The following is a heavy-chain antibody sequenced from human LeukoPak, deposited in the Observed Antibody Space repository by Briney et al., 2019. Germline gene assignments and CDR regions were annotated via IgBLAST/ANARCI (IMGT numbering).Heavy chain of an antibody. Sequence: GGSLRLSCAASGFAFSSYCMNWVRQAPGKGLEWVSYISSSSSTIYYADSVKGRFTISSDTANQLLFPQITSLGAEATAVYYCARADCGGDCDFVDDYWGQGTLVTVSS. CDR1: GFAFSSYC. CDR3: ARADCGGDCDFVDDY. J-gene: IGHJ4*02. D-gene: IGHD2-21*02. CDR2: ISSSSSTI. V-gene: IGHV3-48*01.